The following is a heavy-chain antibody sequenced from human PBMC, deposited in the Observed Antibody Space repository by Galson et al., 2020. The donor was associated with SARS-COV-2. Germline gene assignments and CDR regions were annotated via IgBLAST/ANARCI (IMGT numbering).Heavy chain of an antibody. V-gene: IGHV1-8*01. CDR2: MNPYSGNT. Sequence: GESLKISCKASGYTFTDYDINWVRQAAGQGLEWMGWMNPYSGNTGYAQKFQGRVTMTRDTSITTAYMELSSLTSEDTAVYYCVRMMVRGVITPWGQGTKVTVSS. CDR3: VRMMVRGVITP. J-gene: IGHJ3*01. CDR1: GYTFTDYD. D-gene: IGHD3-10*01.